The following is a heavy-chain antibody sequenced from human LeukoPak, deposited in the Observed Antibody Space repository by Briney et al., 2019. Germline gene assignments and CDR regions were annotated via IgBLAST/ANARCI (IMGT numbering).Heavy chain of an antibody. CDR1: GYTFTDYY. Sequence: ASVKVSCKASGYTFTDYYLHWVRQAPGQGLECMGWINPNTGGTNYAQKFQGRVTMTRDTSISTAYMELSSLRSDDTAVYYCASDLGGTTGAPWYYFYYWGQGTLVTVSS. J-gene: IGHJ4*02. D-gene: IGHD1-1*01. V-gene: IGHV1-2*02. CDR3: ASDLGGTTGAPWYYFYY. CDR2: INPNTGGT.